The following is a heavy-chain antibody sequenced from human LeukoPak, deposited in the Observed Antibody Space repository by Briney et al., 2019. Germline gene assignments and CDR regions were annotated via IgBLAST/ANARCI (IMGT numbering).Heavy chain of an antibody. D-gene: IGHD3-10*01. CDR1: GFTFSSYS. CDR3: SRDVDGSGNYGFDL. J-gene: IGHJ5*02. Sequence: GGSLRLSCAASGFTFSSYSMSWVRQAPGKGLEWVSSISTSSTHLLYADSAKGRFTISRDNAKNLLFLQLNSLRAEDTAVYFCSRDVDGSGNYGFDLWGQGTLVTVSS. V-gene: IGHV3-21*06. CDR2: ISTSSTHL.